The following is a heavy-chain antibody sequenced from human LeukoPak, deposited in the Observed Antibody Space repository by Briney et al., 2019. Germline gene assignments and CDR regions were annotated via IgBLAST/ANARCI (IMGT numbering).Heavy chain of an antibody. Sequence: QAGGSLRLSCTTSGFTFKNYAMTWVRQAPGKGLEWVSAIYPHGDPHYADSVKGRFTISRDNSKNSLYMQRETWRAEDTALYYCARAKLEQAGTGAFDIWGPGTVVTVSS. V-gene: IGHV3-23*01. CDR1: GFTFKNYA. CDR3: ARAKLEQAGTGAFDI. CDR2: IYPHGDP. D-gene: IGHD6-19*01. J-gene: IGHJ3*02.